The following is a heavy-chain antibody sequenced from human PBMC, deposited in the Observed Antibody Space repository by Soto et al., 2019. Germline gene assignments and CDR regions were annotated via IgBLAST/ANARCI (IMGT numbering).Heavy chain of an antibody. CDR2: IYYSGST. J-gene: IGHJ6*03. D-gene: IGHD2-15*01. Sequence: QLQLQESGPGLVKPSETLSLTCTVSGGSISSSSYYWGWIRQPPGKGLEWIGSIYYSGSTYYNPSLKSRVTISVDTSKNQFSLKLSSVTAADTAVYYCARIRASYDIVVVADYYYYMDVWGKGTTVTVSS. CDR3: ARIRASYDIVVVADYYYYMDV. V-gene: IGHV4-39*01. CDR1: GGSISSSSYY.